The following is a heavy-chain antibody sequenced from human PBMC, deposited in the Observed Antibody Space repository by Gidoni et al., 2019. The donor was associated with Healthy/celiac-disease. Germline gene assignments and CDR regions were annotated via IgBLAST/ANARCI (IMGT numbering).Heavy chain of an antibody. Sequence: EVQLVESGGGVVRPGGSLRLSWAASGFTFDDYGMSWVRQAPGKGLEWVSGINWNGGSTGYADSVKGRFTISRDNAKNSLYLQMNSLRAEDTALYHCARNYGDYETTPLWYWGQGTLVTVSS. CDR2: INWNGGST. CDR1: GFTFDDYG. CDR3: ARNYGDYETTPLWY. J-gene: IGHJ4*02. D-gene: IGHD4-17*01. V-gene: IGHV3-20*01.